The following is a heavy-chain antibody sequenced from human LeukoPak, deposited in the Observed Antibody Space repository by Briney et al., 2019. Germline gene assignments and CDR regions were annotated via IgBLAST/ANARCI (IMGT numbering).Heavy chain of an antibody. V-gene: IGHV1-18*04. D-gene: IGHD6-13*01. Sequence: ASLKLSCTASGYSITSYGNSWWRQPPGQGLEWMGWISAYNGNTNYAQKLQGRVTMTTDTSTSTAYMELRSLRAADTAVYYYARASSSWSGAYWGQGTLVTASS. CDR3: ARASSSWSGAY. CDR2: ISAYNGNT. J-gene: IGHJ4*02. CDR1: GYSITSYG.